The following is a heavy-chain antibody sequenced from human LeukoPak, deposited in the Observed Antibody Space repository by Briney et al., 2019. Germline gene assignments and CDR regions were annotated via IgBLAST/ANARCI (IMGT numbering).Heavy chain of an antibody. V-gene: IGHV3-64*01. CDR3: ARESQGDSDY. CDR1: GFTFSTHA. J-gene: IGHJ4*02. CDR2: ISSNGGST. Sequence: GGSLRLSCAASGFTFSTHAMHWVRQAPGKGLEYVSAISSNGGSTYYANSVKGRFTISRDNSKNTLYLQMGSLRAEDMAVYYCARESQGDSDYWGQGTLVTVSS.